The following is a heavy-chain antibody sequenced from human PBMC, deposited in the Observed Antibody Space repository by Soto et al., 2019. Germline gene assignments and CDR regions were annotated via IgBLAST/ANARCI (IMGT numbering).Heavy chain of an antibody. D-gene: IGHD3-10*01. J-gene: IGHJ4*02. Sequence: SETLSLTCTVSGASITTYYWSWIRQPPGKGLEWIGYISYSGSTDYNPSLKSRVTISVDTSKNQFSLQLSSATAADTAVYYCARDRYYGSGSYAFDYWGQGTLVTVSS. V-gene: IGHV4-59*12. CDR1: GASITTYY. CDR2: ISYSGST. CDR3: ARDRYYGSGSYAFDY.